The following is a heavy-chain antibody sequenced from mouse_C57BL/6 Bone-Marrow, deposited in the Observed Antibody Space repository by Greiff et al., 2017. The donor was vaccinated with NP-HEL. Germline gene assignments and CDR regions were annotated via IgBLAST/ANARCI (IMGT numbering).Heavy chain of an antibody. CDR2: IWTGGGT. CDR1: GFSLTSYA. J-gene: IGHJ2*01. D-gene: IGHD1-1*01. V-gene: IGHV2-9-1*01. CDR3: ARITTVVATGYFDY. Sequence: VQGVESGPGLVAPSQSLSITCTVSGFSLTSYAISWVRQPPGKGLEWLGVIWTGGGTNYNSALKSRLSISKDNSKSQVFLKMNSLQTDDTARYYCARITTVVATGYFDYWGQGTTLTVSS.